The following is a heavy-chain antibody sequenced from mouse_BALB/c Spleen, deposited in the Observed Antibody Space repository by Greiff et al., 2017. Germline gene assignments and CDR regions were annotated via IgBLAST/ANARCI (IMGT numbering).Heavy chain of an antibody. V-gene: IGHV2-6-7*01. CDR3: ASALSITTATAWFAY. J-gene: IGHJ3*01. D-gene: IGHD1-2*01. Sequence: QVQLKQSGPGLVAPSQSLSITCTVSGFSLTGYGVNWVRQPPGKGLEWLGMIWGDGSTDYNSALKSRLSISKDNSKSQVFLKMNSLQTDDTARYYCASALSITTATAWFAYWGQGTLVTVSA. CDR1: GFSLTGYG. CDR2: IWGDGST.